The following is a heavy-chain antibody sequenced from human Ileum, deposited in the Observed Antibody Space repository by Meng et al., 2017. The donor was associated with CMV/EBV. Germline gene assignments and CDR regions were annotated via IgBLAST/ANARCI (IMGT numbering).Heavy chain of an antibody. CDR1: GGSTTSSTYY. CDR3: ARDAARGVHVDL. D-gene: IGHD3-10*01. J-gene: IGHJ5*02. V-gene: IGHV4-39*07. CDR2: VYYSGTT. Sequence: QEAGPGLGQPADPLCLTSSSSGGSTTSSTYYWGWIRQPPGKGLEWIGRVYYSGTTYSNPSLKIRVNMSIDTYKNRFSLKLSSATAAETAVYYCARDAARGVHVDLWGQGTLVTVSS.